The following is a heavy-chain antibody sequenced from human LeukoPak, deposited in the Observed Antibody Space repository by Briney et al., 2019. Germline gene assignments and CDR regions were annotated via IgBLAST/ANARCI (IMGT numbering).Heavy chain of an antibody. V-gene: IGHV4-39*07. D-gene: IGHD2/OR15-2a*01. J-gene: IGHJ5*02. CDR1: GGSISSSSYY. CDR2: IYYSGST. Sequence: SETLSLTCTVSGGSISSSSYYWGWIRQPPGKGLEWIGSIYYSGSTYYNPSLKSRVTISVDTSKNQFSLKLSSVTAADTAVYYCARASKPWDWFDPWGQGTLVTVSS. CDR3: ARASKPWDWFDP.